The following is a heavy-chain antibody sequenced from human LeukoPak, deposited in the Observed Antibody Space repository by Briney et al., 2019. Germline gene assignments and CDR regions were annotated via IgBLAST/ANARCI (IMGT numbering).Heavy chain of an antibody. Sequence: GGSLRLSCAASGFTFDDYGMSWVRQAPGKGLEWVSGINWNGGSTGYADSVTGRFTISRDNAKNSLYLQMNSLRAEDTALYYCARDGYCSSTSCYRNAFDIWGQGTMVTVSS. D-gene: IGHD2-2*01. V-gene: IGHV3-20*04. CDR2: INWNGGST. J-gene: IGHJ3*02. CDR3: ARDGYCSSTSCYRNAFDI. CDR1: GFTFDDYG.